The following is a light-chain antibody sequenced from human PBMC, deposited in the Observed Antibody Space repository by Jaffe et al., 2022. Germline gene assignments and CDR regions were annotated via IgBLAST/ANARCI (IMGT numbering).Light chain of an antibody. CDR3: QQYYSNPPKCT. J-gene: IGKJ2*02. CDR1: QSILYSDNNKNY. CDR2: WAS. Sequence: DIVMTQSPDSLAVSLGERATINCKSSQSILYSDNNKNYLAWYQKKPGQPPKLLIYWASTREFGVPDRFSGSGSGTDFTLTISSLQVEDVAVYYCQQYYSNPPKCTFGQGTKLEIK. V-gene: IGKV4-1*01.